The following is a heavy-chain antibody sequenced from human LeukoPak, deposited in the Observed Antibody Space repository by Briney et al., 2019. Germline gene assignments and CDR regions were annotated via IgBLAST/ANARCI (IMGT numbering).Heavy chain of an antibody. CDR1: GFTFSSYW. J-gene: IGHJ3*02. D-gene: IGHD3-22*01. V-gene: IGHV3-7*04. Sequence: PGGSLRLSCAASGFTFSSYWMSWVRQAPGKGLEWVANIKQDGSEKYYVDSVKGRFTISRDNAKNSLYLQMNSLRAEDTAVYYCAGGVVVSAFDIWGQGTMVTVSS. CDR2: IKQDGSEK. CDR3: AGGVVVSAFDI.